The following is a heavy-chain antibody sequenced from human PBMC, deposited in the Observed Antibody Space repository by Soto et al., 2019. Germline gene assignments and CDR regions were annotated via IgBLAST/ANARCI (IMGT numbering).Heavy chain of an antibody. Sequence: SVKVSCKASGGTFSSYAISWVRQAPGQGLEWMGGIIPIYGTANYAQKFQGRVTITADESTSTAYMELSSLRSEDTAVYYCARDLGGCSAGSCRHNWFDPWGQGTLVTVSS. CDR2: IIPIYGTA. CDR3: ARDLGGCSAGSCRHNWFDP. V-gene: IGHV1-69*13. J-gene: IGHJ5*02. CDR1: GGTFSSYA. D-gene: IGHD2-15*01.